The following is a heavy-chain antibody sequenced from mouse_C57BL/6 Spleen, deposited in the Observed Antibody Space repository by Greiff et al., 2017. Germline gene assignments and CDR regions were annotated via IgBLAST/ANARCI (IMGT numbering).Heavy chain of an antibody. CDR2: INPNYGTT. J-gene: IGHJ1*03. CDR3: ARRDEGHPPWYFDV. V-gene: IGHV1-39*01. Sequence: EVQLQQSGPELVKPGASVKISCKASGYSFTDYNMNWVKQGNGKSLEWIGVINPNYGTTSYNQKFKGKATLSVDQSSSIAYMQLNSLTSEDSAVYYCARRDEGHPPWYFDVWGTGTTLTVSS. CDR1: GYSFTDYN.